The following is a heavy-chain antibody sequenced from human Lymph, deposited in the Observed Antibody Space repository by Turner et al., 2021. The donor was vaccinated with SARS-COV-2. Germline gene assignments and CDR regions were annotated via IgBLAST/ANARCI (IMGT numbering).Heavy chain of an antibody. Sequence: EVQLVESGGGSVQPGGSLRLSCSASGFTFSSYWMRWVRQAPGKGLGWLANIKQDGSEKYYVDSVKGRFTISRDNAKNSLYLKMNSLRAEDRAVYYCAREDTVMVYDYWGQGTLVTVSS. CDR2: IKQDGSEK. CDR1: GFTFSSYW. V-gene: IGHV3-7*03. CDR3: AREDTVMVYDY. J-gene: IGHJ4*02. D-gene: IGHD5-18*01.